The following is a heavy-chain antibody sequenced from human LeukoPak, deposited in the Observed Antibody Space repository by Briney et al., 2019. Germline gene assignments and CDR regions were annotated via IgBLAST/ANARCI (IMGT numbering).Heavy chain of an antibody. J-gene: IGHJ4*02. CDR3: ANTAFHSSTFDH. CDR1: GFTFSSYA. CDR2: ISGSGSST. Sequence: GGSLRLSCAASGFTFSSYAMSWVRQAPGKGLEWVSGISGSGSSTYYADSVKGWFTISRGNSKNTLDLQMNSLRAEDTAVYYCANTAFHSSTFDHWGQGTLVTVSS. V-gene: IGHV3-23*01. D-gene: IGHD6-19*01.